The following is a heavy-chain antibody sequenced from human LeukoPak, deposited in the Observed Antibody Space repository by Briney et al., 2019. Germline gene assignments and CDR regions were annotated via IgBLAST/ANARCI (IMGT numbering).Heavy chain of an antibody. J-gene: IGHJ4*02. V-gene: IGHV3-48*01. CDR3: ARGRHYYDSSVNRGADY. Sequence: GGSLRLSCAASGFSFYTYSMDWVRQAPGKGLEWVSYISSSTTTMLYADSVKGRFTISRDNAKNSLYLQVDSLRAEDTAVYCCARGRHYYDSSVNRGADYWGQGTLVTVSS. CDR2: ISSSTTTM. D-gene: IGHD3-22*01. CDR1: GFSFYTYS.